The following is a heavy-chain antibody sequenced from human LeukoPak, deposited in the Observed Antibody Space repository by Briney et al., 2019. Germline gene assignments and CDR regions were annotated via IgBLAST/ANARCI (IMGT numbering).Heavy chain of an antibody. CDR3: ASYLYWWSDLGY. V-gene: IGHV3-33*03. J-gene: IGHJ4*02. CDR2: IWNDGSYK. D-gene: IGHD2-8*02. Sequence: GGSLRLSCAASGFTFTTYGMHWVRQAPGKGLEWVAVIWNDGSYKHYADSVKGRFTISRDNAKNSLYLQMNSLRVEDTAVYYCASYLYWWSDLGYWGQGTLVTVSS. CDR1: GFTFTTYG.